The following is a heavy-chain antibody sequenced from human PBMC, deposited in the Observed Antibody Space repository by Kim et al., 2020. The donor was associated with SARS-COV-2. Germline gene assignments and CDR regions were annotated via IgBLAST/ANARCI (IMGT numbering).Heavy chain of an antibody. D-gene: IGHD2-15*01. CDR2: IKEDGSEK. J-gene: IGHJ4*02. CDR1: GVSFNNYW. CDR3: ARDRGYCSGGSCYTIFDY. Sequence: GVSLRLSCAASGVSFNNYWMGWVRQAPGKGLEWVAHIKEDGSEKYHVDSVEGRFTISRDNAKNSLYLQMNSLRAEDTAMYYCARDRGYCSGGSCYTIFDYWGQGTQVTVSS. V-gene: IGHV3-7*03.